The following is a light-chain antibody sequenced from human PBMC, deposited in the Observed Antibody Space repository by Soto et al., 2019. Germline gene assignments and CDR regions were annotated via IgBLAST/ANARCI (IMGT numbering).Light chain of an antibody. CDR1: QSVSSSY. Sequence: EIVLTQSPGTLSLSPGERATLSCRASQSVSSSYLAWYQQKPGQAPRLLIYGASSRATGIPDRFSGGGSGTEFTLTISRLEPEDFALYYCQQYGTSPRTFGHGTKVEIK. CDR3: QQYGTSPRT. V-gene: IGKV3-20*01. J-gene: IGKJ1*01. CDR2: GAS.